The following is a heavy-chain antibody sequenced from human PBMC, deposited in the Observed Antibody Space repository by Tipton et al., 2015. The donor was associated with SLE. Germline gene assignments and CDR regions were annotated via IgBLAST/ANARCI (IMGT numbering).Heavy chain of an antibody. CDR3: AKDRFTGTTRIGYLDL. J-gene: IGHJ2*01. CDR2: MSWNGGYI. CDR1: GFKFDDYA. V-gene: IGHV3-9*01. Sequence: SLRLSCAASGFKFDDYAMHWVRQVPGKGLEWLSGMSWNGGYIDYADSVKGRFTISRDNADNSLYLQMNRLGPDDTALYHCAKDRFTGTTRIGYLDLWGRGTLVTVSS. D-gene: IGHD1-1*01.